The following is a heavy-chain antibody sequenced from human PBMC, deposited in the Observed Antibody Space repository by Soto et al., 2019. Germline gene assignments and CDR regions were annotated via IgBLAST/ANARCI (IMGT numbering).Heavy chain of an antibody. Sequence: GGSLRLSCAASGFTFSSYGIHWVRQAPGKGLEWVALISYDGSNKYYADSVKGRFTISRDNSKNTLYLQMNSLRAEDTAVYYCAKDVHSSSWAWFDPWGQGTLVTVSS. J-gene: IGHJ5*02. CDR2: ISYDGSNK. V-gene: IGHV3-30*18. D-gene: IGHD6-13*01. CDR3: AKDVHSSSWAWFDP. CDR1: GFTFSSYG.